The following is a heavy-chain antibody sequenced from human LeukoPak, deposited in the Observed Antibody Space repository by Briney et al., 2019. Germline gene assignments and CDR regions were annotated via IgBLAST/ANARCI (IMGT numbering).Heavy chain of an antibody. Sequence: SETLSLTCTVSGGSISSSSYYWGWIRQPPGKGLEWIGSIYHSGSTYYNPSLKSRVTISVDTSKNQFSLKLSSVTAADTAVYYCARLGDIVVVVAANRYNWFDPWGQGTLVTVSS. V-gene: IGHV4-39*01. D-gene: IGHD2-15*01. CDR3: ARLGDIVVVVAANRYNWFDP. CDR1: GGSISSSSYY. J-gene: IGHJ5*02. CDR2: IYHSGST.